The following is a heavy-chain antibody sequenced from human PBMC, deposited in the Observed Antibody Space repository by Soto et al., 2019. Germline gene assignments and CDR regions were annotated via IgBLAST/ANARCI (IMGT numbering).Heavy chain of an antibody. Sequence: ASVKVSCKASGFIFTNFFMHWVRQAPGQGLEWMGRINPNIGVTNYAQKFQGRVTMTTDKSTSTAYMELRSLRSEDTAFYYCATSYGSGYRAFDYWGQGALVTV. CDR3: ATSYGSGYRAFDY. CDR1: GFIFTNFF. CDR2: INPNIGVT. V-gene: IGHV1-2*02. D-gene: IGHD3-10*01. J-gene: IGHJ4*02.